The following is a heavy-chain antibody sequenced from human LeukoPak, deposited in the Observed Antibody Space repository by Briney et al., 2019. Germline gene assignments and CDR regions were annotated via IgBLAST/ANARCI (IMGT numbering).Heavy chain of an antibody. CDR1: GFTFSSYW. CDR2: INPGGSST. Sequence: GGSLRLSCAASGFTFSSYWMHWVRQVPGKGLVWVSRINPGGSSTAYADSVKGRFTISRDNAENTLYLQMDSLRAEDTAVYYCARVPGDYWGQGTLVTVSS. J-gene: IGHJ4*02. CDR3: ARVPGDY. V-gene: IGHV3-74*01.